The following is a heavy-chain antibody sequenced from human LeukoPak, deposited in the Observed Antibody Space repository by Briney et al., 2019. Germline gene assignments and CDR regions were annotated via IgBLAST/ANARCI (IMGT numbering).Heavy chain of an antibody. V-gene: IGHV3-23*01. D-gene: IGHD2/OR15-2a*01. CDR3: AKDPGAFPYFFDS. Sequence: GGSLRLSCEASGFTFRNYAMYWVRQSPGKGLEYVSGISDSGQSPYYAASVRGRFTISRDNSNNTLYLQMNSLRAEDTAVYYCAKDPGAFPYFFDSWGQGTLVTVSS. CDR2: ISDSGQSP. CDR1: GFTFRNYA. J-gene: IGHJ4*02.